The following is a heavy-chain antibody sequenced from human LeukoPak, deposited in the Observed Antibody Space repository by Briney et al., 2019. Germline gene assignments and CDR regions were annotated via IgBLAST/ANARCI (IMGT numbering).Heavy chain of an antibody. CDR1: GGSFSGYY. CDR3: ARSRMDV. CDR2: INHSGST. J-gene: IGHJ6*02. Sequence: SETLSLTCAVYGGSFSGYYWSWIRQPPGKGLEWIGEINHSGSTNYNPSLKSRVTTSVDPSKNQFSLKLSSVTAADTAVYYCARSRMDVWGQGATVTVSS. V-gene: IGHV4-34*01.